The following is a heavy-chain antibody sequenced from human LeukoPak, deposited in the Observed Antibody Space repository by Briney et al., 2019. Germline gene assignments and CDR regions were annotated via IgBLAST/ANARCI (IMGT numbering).Heavy chain of an antibody. Sequence: PGGSLRLSCAASGFTFSSYSMNWVRQAPGKGLEWVSSISSSSSYIYYADSVKGRFTISRDNAKNSLYLQMNSLRAEDTAVYYCAREGGVIAAAGPFDYWGQGTLVTVSS. CDR1: GFTFSSYS. V-gene: IGHV3-21*01. D-gene: IGHD6-13*01. J-gene: IGHJ4*02. CDR3: AREGGVIAAAGPFDY. CDR2: ISSSSSYI.